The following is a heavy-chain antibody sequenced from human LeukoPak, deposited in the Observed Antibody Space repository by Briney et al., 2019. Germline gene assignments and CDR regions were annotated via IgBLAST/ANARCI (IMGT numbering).Heavy chain of an antibody. D-gene: IGHD2-21*02. CDR3: ARGSIGTVTAVSY. Sequence: GGSLRLSCAASGFTFSSYSMNWVRQAPGKGLEWVSSISSSSSYIYYADSVKGRFTISRDNAKNSLYLQMNSLRAEDMAVYYCARGSIGTVTAVSYWGQGTLVTISS. CDR1: GFTFSSYS. J-gene: IGHJ4*02. V-gene: IGHV3-21*01. CDR2: ISSSSSYI.